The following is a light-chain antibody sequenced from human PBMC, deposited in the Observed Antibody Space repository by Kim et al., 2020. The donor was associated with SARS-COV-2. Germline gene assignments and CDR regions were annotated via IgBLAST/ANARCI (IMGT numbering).Light chain of an antibody. CDR2: DAS. Sequence: DIQMTQSPSSLSASVGDRVTITCQASQDISNYLNWYQQKPGKAPKLLIYDASNLETGVPSRFSGSGSGTDFTFTISSLQPEDIAKYYCQQYDNLRVTFGGGTKVDIK. CDR1: QDISNY. CDR3: QQYDNLRVT. J-gene: IGKJ4*01. V-gene: IGKV1-33*01.